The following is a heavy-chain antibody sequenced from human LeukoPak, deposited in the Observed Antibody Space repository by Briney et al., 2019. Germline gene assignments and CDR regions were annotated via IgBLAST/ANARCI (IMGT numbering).Heavy chain of an antibody. J-gene: IGHJ4*02. V-gene: IGHV3-30-3*01. CDR2: ISYDGSNK. D-gene: IGHD3-3*01. CDR3: ARESLEWLLSADY. Sequence: GRSLRLPCAASGFTFSSYAMHWVRQAPGKGLEWVAVISYDGSNKYYADSVKGRFTISRDNSKNTLYLQMNSLRAEDTAVYYCARESLEWLLSADYWGQGTLVTVSS. CDR1: GFTFSSYA.